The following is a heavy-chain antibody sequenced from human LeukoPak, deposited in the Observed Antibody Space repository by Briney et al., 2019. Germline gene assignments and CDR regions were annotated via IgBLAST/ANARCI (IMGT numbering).Heavy chain of an antibody. D-gene: IGHD3-3*01. J-gene: IGHJ4*02. CDR3: ARERRFLEWLSPNYFDY. Sequence: SETLSLTCAVYGGSFSGYYWSWIRQPPGKGLEWIGEINHSGSTNYNPSLKSRVTISVDTSKNQFSLKLSSVTAADTAVYYCARERRFLEWLSPNYFDYWGQGTLVTVSS. V-gene: IGHV4-34*01. CDR2: INHSGST. CDR1: GGSFSGYY.